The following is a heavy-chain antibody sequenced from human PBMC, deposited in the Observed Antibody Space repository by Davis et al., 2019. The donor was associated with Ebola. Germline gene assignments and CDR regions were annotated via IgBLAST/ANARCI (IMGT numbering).Heavy chain of an antibody. CDR2: IYYSGST. J-gene: IGHJ3*01. Sequence: GSLRLSCTVSGGSISSSSYYWGWIRQPPGKGLEWIGSIYYSGSTYYNPPLKSRVTISVDTSKNQFSLKLSSVTAADTAVYYCAREGRKPLVHSFDLWGPGTMVTVSA. CDR1: GGSISSSSYY. CDR3: AREGRKPLVHSFDL. V-gene: IGHV4-39*02. D-gene: IGHD6-6*01.